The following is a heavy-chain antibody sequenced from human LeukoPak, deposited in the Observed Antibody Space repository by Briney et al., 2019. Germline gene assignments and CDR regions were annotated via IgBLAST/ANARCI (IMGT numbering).Heavy chain of an antibody. Sequence: GGSLRLSCAASGFTFSSYWMHWVRQAPGKGLVWVSRINSDGSSTSYADSVKGRFTISRDNAKNTLYLQMNSLRAEDTAVYYCARGYSSGSYYFDYWGQGTLVTVSS. V-gene: IGHV3-74*01. CDR3: ARGYSSGSYYFDY. CDR2: INSDGSST. CDR1: GFTFSSYW. J-gene: IGHJ4*02. D-gene: IGHD6-19*01.